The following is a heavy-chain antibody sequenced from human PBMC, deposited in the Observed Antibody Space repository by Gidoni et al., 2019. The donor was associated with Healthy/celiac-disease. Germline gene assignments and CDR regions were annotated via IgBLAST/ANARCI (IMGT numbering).Heavy chain of an antibody. V-gene: IGHV3-11*05. J-gene: IGHJ5*02. CDR2: MSSSRRYT. CDR1: GFPSSAYY. Sequence: QVQLVDSARGLVMPGGSLSLSCAAYGFPSSAYYRSWIRQAPGKGLEWVEYMSSSRRYTNYADSVKGRFTISRDNAKKSLYLQMNSLRAEDTAVYYWARDCEFTICGTTGDWFDPWGQGTLVTVSS. D-gene: IGHD3-3*01. CDR3: ARDCEFTICGTTGDWFDP.